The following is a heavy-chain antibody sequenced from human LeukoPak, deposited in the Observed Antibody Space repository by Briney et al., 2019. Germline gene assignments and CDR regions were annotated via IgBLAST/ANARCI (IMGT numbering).Heavy chain of an antibody. CDR2: VSYDGSNK. J-gene: IGHJ5*02. CDR3: ATDRGERYQLLYWYNWFDP. V-gene: IGHV3-30-3*01. D-gene: IGHD2-2*02. Sequence: GSLRLSCAASGFTFSSYAMHWVRQAPGKGLEWVAVVSYDGSNKYYADSVKGRFTISRDNSKNTLYLQMNSLRADDTAVYYCATDRGERYQLLYWYNWFDPWGQGTLVTVSS. CDR1: GFTFSSYA.